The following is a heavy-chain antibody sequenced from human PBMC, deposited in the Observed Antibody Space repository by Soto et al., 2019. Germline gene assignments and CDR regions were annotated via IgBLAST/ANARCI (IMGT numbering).Heavy chain of an antibody. CDR2: INHSGRV. V-gene: IGHV4-34*01. CDR1: GGSFSSHS. CDR3: STRAYDTNGYYRFDP. D-gene: IGHD3-22*01. J-gene: IGHJ5*01. Sequence: SETLSLTCAVYGGSFSSHSWTWIRQSPGKGLEWIGDINHSGRVNYSPSLKSRVTISLDTSKNQFSLTLSAVTAADTAMYYCSTRAYDTNGYYRFDPWGQGTLVTVSS.